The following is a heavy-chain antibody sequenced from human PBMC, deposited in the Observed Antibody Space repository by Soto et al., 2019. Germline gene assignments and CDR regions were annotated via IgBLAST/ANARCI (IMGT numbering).Heavy chain of an antibody. CDR1: GGSFSGYY. Sequence: PSETLSLTCAVYGGSFSGYYWSWIRQPPGKGLEWIGEINHSGSTNYNPSLKSRVTISVDTSKNQFSLKLSSVTAADTAVYYCARGLTWVPSITMVRGASSGDAFDIWGQGTMVPVSS. V-gene: IGHV4-34*01. J-gene: IGHJ3*02. D-gene: IGHD3-10*01. CDR2: INHSGST. CDR3: ARGLTWVPSITMVRGASSGDAFDI.